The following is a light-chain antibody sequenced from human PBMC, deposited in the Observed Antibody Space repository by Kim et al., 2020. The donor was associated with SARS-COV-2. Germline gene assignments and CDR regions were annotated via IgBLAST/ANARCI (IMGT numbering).Light chain of an antibody. CDR2: WAS. CDR1: QCVLYRSDNKNY. Sequence: ATINCKSSQCVLYRSDNKNYLNWYQQKPGQHPKLLIHWASTRESGVPDRFSGSGSGTDFTLTISSLQDEDVAVYYCQQYYSNPITFGQGTRLEIK. J-gene: IGKJ5*01. CDR3: QQYYSNPIT. V-gene: IGKV4-1*01.